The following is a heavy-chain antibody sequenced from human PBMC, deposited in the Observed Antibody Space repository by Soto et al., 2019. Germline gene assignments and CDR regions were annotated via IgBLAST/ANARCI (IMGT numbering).Heavy chain of an antibody. CDR3: ASSPSDWEPQVFDY. D-gene: IGHD1-26*01. J-gene: IGHJ4*02. CDR1: GFTFSSYA. Sequence: QVQLVESGGGVVQPGRSLRLSCAASGFTFSSYAMHWVRQAPGKGLEWVAVISYDGSNKYYADSVKGRFTISRDNSKNTLYLQMNSLRAEDTAVYYCASSPSDWEPQVFDYWGQGTLVTVSS. CDR2: ISYDGSNK. V-gene: IGHV3-30-3*01.